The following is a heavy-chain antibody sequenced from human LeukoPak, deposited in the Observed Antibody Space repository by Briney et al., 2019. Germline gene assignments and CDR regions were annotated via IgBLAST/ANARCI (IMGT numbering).Heavy chain of an antibody. J-gene: IGHJ6*02. CDR3: ATSTTVTTGPMGPEGLYGMDV. CDR2: FDPEDGET. CDR1: GYTLTELS. Sequence: GASVTVSCKVSGYTLTELSMHWVRQAPGKGLEWMGGFDPEDGETIYAQKFQGRVTMTEDTSTDTAYMELSSLRSEDTAVYYCATSTTVTTGPMGPEGLYGMDVWGQGTTVTVSS. D-gene: IGHD4-17*01. V-gene: IGHV1-24*01.